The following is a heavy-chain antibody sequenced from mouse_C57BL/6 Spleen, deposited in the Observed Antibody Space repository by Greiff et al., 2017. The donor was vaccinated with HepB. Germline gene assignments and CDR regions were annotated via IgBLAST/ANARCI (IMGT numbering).Heavy chain of an antibody. V-gene: IGHV1-19*01. D-gene: IGHD2-4*01. CDR1: GYTFTDYY. J-gene: IGHJ3*01. CDR3: ARSEDYDEGFAY. CDR2: INPYNGGT. Sequence: VQLQQSGPVLVKPGASVKMSCKASGYTFTDYYMNWVKQSHGKSLERIGVINPYNGGTSYNQKFKGKATLTVDKSSSTAYMELNSLTSEDSAVYYCARSEDYDEGFAYWGQGTLVTVSA.